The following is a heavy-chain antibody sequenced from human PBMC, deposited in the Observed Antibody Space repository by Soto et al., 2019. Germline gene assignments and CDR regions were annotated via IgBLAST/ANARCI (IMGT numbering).Heavy chain of an antibody. Sequence: QVQLQESGPGLVXXSXXXSLTCTVXGXSIXSGGYYWSWIRQHPGKGLEWIGYIYYSGSTYYNPSLKSRVTISVDTSKNQFSLKLSSVTAADTXXXXXXXXGXXXWFDPWGQGTLVTVSS. CDR1: GXSIXSGGYY. J-gene: IGHJ5*02. CDR2: IYYSGST. CDR3: XXXGXXXWFDP. V-gene: IGHV4-31*03.